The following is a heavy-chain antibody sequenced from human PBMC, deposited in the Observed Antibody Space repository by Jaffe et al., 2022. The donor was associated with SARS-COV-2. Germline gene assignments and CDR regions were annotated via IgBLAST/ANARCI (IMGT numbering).Heavy chain of an antibody. V-gene: IGHV3-33*01. CDR1: GFTFSSYG. D-gene: IGHD3-16*01. J-gene: IGHJ6*02. CDR3: ARDGDYYYGMDV. Sequence: QVQLVESGGGVVQPGRSLRLSCAASGFTFSSYGMHWVRQAPGKGLEWVAVIWYDGSNKYYADSVKGRFTISRDNSKNTLYLQMNSLRAEDTAVYYCARDGDYYYGMDVWGQGTTVTVSS. CDR2: IWYDGSNK.